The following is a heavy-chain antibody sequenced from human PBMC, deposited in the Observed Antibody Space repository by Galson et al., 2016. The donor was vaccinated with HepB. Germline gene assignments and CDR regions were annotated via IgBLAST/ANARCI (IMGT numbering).Heavy chain of an antibody. V-gene: IGHV3-23*01. J-gene: IGHJ6*02. CDR1: GFTFSSYA. CDR3: AKMPPLDLGMGDSSGYPHYGMDV. Sequence: SLRLSCAVSGFTFSSYAMSWVRQAPGKGLEWVSAISGSGSNTYYADSVKGRFTISRDNYKNTLYLQMNSLRAEDTAVYYCAKMPPLDLGMGDSSGYPHYGMDVWGQGTTVTVSS. D-gene: IGHD3-22*01. CDR2: ISGSGSNT.